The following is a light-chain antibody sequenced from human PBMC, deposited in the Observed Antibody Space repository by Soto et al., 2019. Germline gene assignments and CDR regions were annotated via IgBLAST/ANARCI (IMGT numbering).Light chain of an antibody. CDR2: KAS. Sequence: IPMTLSPSTLSGSVGDRVTITCRASQTISSWLAWYQQKPGKAPKLLIYKASTIKSGVPSRFSGSGSGTEFTLTISSLQPEDFATYYCQHYASYPEAFGQGTKVDIK. CDR3: QHYASYPEA. V-gene: IGKV1-5*03. CDR1: QTISSW. J-gene: IGKJ1*01.